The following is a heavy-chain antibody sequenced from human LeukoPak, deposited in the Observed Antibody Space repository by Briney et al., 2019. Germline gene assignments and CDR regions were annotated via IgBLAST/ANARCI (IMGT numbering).Heavy chain of an antibody. CDR2: IYYSGST. Sequence: PSQTLSLTCTVSGGSISSGGYYWSWIRQHPGKGLEWIGYIYYSGSTYYNPSLESRVTISVDTSKNQFSLKLSSVTAADTAVYYCARDYSSSWYVNAFDIWGQGTMVTVSS. D-gene: IGHD6-13*01. V-gene: IGHV4-31*03. J-gene: IGHJ3*02. CDR3: ARDYSSSWYVNAFDI. CDR1: GGSISSGGYY.